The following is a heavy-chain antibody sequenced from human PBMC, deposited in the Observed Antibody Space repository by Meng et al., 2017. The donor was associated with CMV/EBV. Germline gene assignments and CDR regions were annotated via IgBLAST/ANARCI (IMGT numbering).Heavy chain of an antibody. D-gene: IGHD5-18*01. CDR3: ARGGYSYGFGY. CDR2: INHSGST. Sequence: SETLSLTCAVYGGSFSGYYWSWIRQPPGKGLEWIGEINHSGSTNYNPSLKSRVTISVDTSKNQFSLKLSSVTAADTAVYYCARGGYSYGFGYWGQGTLVTVSS. V-gene: IGHV4-34*01. J-gene: IGHJ4*02. CDR1: GGSFSGYY.